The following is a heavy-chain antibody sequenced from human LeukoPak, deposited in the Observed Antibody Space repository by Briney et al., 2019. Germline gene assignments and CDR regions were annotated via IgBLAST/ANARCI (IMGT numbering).Heavy chain of an antibody. V-gene: IGHV3-21*01. CDR3: ARGEGGSGSYYNLYYFDY. D-gene: IGHD3-10*01. CDR1: GFTFSSYS. Sequence: PGGSLRLSCAASGFTFSSYSMNWVRQAPGKGLEWVSSISSSSSYIYYADSVKGRFTISRDNAKNSLYLQMNSLRAEDTAVYYCARGEGGSGSYYNLYYFDYWGQGTLVTVSS. CDR2: ISSSSSYI. J-gene: IGHJ4*02.